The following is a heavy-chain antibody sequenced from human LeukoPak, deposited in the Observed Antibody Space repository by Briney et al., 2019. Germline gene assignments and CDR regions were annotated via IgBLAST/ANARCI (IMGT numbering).Heavy chain of an antibody. J-gene: IGHJ4*02. Sequence: GGSLRLSCAASGFTVSDNYTSWVRQAPGKGLEWVSYISSSSSYTNYADSVKGRFTISRDNARNSLYLQMNSLRAEDTAVYYCARDSGSSYYRNFDYWGQGTLVTVSS. CDR3: ARDSGSSYYRNFDY. D-gene: IGHD6-13*01. V-gene: IGHV3-11*06. CDR2: ISSSSSYT. CDR1: GFTVSDNY.